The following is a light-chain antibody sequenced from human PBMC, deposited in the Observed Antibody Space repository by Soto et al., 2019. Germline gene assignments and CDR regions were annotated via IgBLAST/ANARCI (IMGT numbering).Light chain of an antibody. CDR2: KAS. V-gene: IGKV1-5*03. Sequence: DIQMTQSPSSLSASVGDRVTITCRASQSISSWLAWYQQKPGKAPKLLIYKASSLESGVPSRFSGSGSGTEFTLTISSLEPEDFAVYYCQQRSNWPSITFGQGTRLAIK. CDR3: QQRSNWPSIT. J-gene: IGKJ5*01. CDR1: QSISSW.